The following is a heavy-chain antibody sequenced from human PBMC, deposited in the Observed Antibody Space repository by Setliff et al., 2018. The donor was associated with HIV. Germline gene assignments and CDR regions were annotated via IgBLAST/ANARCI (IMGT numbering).Heavy chain of an antibody. CDR3: ARSSGWLVDY. Sequence: GGSLRLSCAASGFTVDNYGMSWVRQSPGKGLEWVSTINWNGVTTYYVDSVKGRFTISRDNAKNSLYLQMNSLRAEDTAVYYCARSSGWLVDYWGQGTLVTVSS. V-gene: IGHV3-20*04. J-gene: IGHJ4*02. D-gene: IGHD6-19*01. CDR1: GFTVDNYG. CDR2: INWNGVTT.